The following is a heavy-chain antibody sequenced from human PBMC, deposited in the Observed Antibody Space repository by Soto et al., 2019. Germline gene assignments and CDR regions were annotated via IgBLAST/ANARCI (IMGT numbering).Heavy chain of an antibody. Sequence: QVQLVQSGSELKKPGASVKVSCKASGYTFTSYAMNWVRQAPGQGLEWMGWINTNTGNPTYAQGFTGRFVFSLDTSVSTAYLQICSLKAEDTAVYYSATRGWVAAAGNDAFDIWGQGTMVTVSS. CDR1: GYTFTSYA. D-gene: IGHD6-13*01. CDR3: ATRGWVAAAGNDAFDI. CDR2: INTNTGNP. J-gene: IGHJ3*02. V-gene: IGHV7-4-1*01.